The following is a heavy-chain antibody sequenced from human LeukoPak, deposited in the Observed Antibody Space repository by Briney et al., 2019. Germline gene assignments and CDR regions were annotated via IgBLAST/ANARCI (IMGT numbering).Heavy chain of an antibody. CDR3: ARSSRSGSGYSYWFDP. CDR1: GYTFTSNG. CDR2: ISAYNGNT. J-gene: IGHJ5*02. Sequence: ASVKVSCKASGYTFTSNGISWVRQAPGQGLEWMGWISAYNGNTNYAQKLQGRVTMTTDTSTSTAYMELRSLRSDDTAVYYCARSSRSGSGYSYWFDPWGQGTLVTVSS. V-gene: IGHV1-18*01. D-gene: IGHD3-3*01.